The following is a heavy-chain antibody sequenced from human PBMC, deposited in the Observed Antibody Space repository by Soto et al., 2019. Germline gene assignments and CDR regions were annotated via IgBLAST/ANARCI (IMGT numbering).Heavy chain of an antibody. CDR2: IYYSGST. J-gene: IGHJ6*02. CDR3: ARLLRHNYYGMDV. V-gene: IGHV4-39*01. CDR1: GDSISSSSYY. D-gene: IGHD5-12*01. Sequence: SETLSLTCTVSGDSISSSSYYWGWIRQPPGKGLEWIGSIYYSGSTYYNPSLKSRVTISVDTSKNQFSLKLSSVTAADTAVYYCARLLRHNYYGMDVWGQGTTVTVSS.